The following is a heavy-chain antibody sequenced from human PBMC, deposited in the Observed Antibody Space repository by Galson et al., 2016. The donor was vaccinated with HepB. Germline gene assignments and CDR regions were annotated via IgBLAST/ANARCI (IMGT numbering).Heavy chain of an antibody. Sequence: SLRLSCAASGFSFSNYAMHWVRQAPGKGLEWVSVISGSGHSTNYADSVKGRFTISRDNSKSTLYLQMNGLRAEDTAVYYCGKVSDDYSDYRRSYYYYYMGVWGKGTAVTVSS. J-gene: IGHJ6*03. CDR1: GFSFSNYA. CDR2: ISGSGHST. CDR3: GKVSDDYSDYRRSYYYYYMGV. V-gene: IGHV3-23*01. D-gene: IGHD4-11*01.